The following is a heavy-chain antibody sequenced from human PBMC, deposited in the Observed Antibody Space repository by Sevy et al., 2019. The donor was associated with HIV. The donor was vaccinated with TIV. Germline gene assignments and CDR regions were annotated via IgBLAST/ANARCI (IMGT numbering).Heavy chain of an antibody. CDR2: ISASGGDT. J-gene: IGHJ4*02. V-gene: IGHV3-23*01. D-gene: IGHD3-22*01. CDR1: GFTFSTYA. CDR3: ARPRPYTSGYPSDY. Sequence: GGSLRLSCAASGFTFSTYAMSGVRQAPGKGLEWVSAISASGGDTYYADSVKGRFTISRDNSKNTLFLQMNSLRAGDTALYYCARPRPYTSGYPSDYWGQGTLVTVSS.